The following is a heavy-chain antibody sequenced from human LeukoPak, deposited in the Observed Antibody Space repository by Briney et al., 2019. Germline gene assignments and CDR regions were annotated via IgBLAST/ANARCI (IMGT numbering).Heavy chain of an antibody. CDR3: VKGRAGEAGRGFDY. Sequence: PGGSLRLSCTASGFIFSSYAIHWVRQAPGKGLEYVSAINYNGGSTHYADSVKGRFTNSRDNSKNSLFLQMSSLRAVDAAMYYCVKGRAGEAGRGFDYWGQGTLVSVSS. D-gene: IGHD3-10*01. J-gene: IGHJ4*02. CDR1: GFIFSSYA. CDR2: INYNGGST. V-gene: IGHV3-64D*06.